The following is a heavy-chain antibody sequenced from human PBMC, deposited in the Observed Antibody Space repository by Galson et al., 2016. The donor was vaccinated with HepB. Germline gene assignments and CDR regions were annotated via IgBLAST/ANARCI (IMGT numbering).Heavy chain of an antibody. Sequence: SLRLSCAASGFTFSYYDMNWVRQAPGKGLEWVAVISYDGSNKYYADSVTGRFTISRDNSRNTLYLQMNSLRGEDTAVYYCVGAETYYYGLDVWGQGTSDTVSS. V-gene: IGHV3-30*03. J-gene: IGHJ6*02. CDR3: VGAETYYYGLDV. CDR2: ISYDGSNK. D-gene: IGHD3-16*01. CDR1: GFTFSYYD.